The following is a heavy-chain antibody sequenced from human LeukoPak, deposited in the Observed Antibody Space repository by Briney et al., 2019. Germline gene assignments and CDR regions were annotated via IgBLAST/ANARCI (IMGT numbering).Heavy chain of an antibody. Sequence: GGSLRLSCAASGFFFSSYWMSWVRQAPGKGLEWVAYIKEDGSEKYYVGSVKGRFTISRDNSKNTLCLQMNSLRPEDTAVYYCARDKLPAPWDGMDVWGQGTTVTVSS. CDR3: ARDKLPAPWDGMDV. V-gene: IGHV3-7*03. CDR1: GFFFSSYW. D-gene: IGHD2-2*01. J-gene: IGHJ6*02. CDR2: IKEDGSEK.